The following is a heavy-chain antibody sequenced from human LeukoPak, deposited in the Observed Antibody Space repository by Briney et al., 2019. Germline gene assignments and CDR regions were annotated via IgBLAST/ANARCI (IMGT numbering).Heavy chain of an antibody. CDR3: AKDTPGSPYGMDV. CDR1: GFTVSRDG. CDR2: ISGSGGST. Sequence: GVSLRLSCAASGFTVSRDGMRWGRQAPGKGLEWVSAISGSGGSTYYADSVKGRFTISRDNSKNTLYLQMNSLRAEDTAVYYCAKDTPGSPYGMDVLGQGTTVTGSS. V-gene: IGHV3-23*01. J-gene: IGHJ6*02.